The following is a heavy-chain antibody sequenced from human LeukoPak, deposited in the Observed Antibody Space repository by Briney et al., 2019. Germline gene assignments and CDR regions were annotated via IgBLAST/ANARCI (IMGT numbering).Heavy chain of an antibody. Sequence: SETLSLTCTVSGGSISSGSYYWSWIRQPAGKGLEWIGRIYTSGSTNYNPSLKSRVTISVDTSKNQFFLKLSSVTAADTAVYYCARLPTVTFFDYWGQGTLVTVSS. CDR3: ARLPTVTFFDY. CDR2: IYTSGST. D-gene: IGHD4-17*01. CDR1: GGSISSGSYY. J-gene: IGHJ4*02. V-gene: IGHV4-61*02.